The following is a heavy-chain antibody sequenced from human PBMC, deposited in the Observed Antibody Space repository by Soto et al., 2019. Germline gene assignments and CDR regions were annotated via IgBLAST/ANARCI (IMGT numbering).Heavy chain of an antibody. Sequence: QVHVVESGGGVVQPGTSLRLSCTASGFSFFNYGFAWIRQAPGKGLEWVAVVTYDSSEKYYADSVKGRFTISRDNSKNSLFLQMNSLRAEDTALYYCAREGSYDTMDYWGLGTLVTVSS. D-gene: IGHD3-22*01. CDR2: VTYDSSEK. CDR3: AREGSYDTMDY. CDR1: GFSFFNYG. J-gene: IGHJ4*02. V-gene: IGHV3-30*03.